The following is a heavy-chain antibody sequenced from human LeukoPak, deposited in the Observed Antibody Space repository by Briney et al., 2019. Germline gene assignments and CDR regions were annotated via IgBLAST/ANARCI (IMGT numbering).Heavy chain of an antibody. CDR1: GYTFTSYG. CDR3: ARALTTSGSFYFDY. Sequence: ASVKVSCKASGYTFTSYGTSWVRQAPGQGLEWMGWISAYSGNTNYAQKLQGRVTMTGDMSTSTVYMELSSLRSEDTAVYYCARALTTSGSFYFDYWGQGTLVTVSS. V-gene: IGHV1-18*01. J-gene: IGHJ4*02. D-gene: IGHD1-26*01. CDR2: ISAYSGNT.